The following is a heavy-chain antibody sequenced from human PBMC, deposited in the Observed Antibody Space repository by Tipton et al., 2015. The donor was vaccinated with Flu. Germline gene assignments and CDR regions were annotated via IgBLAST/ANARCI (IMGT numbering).Heavy chain of an antibody. V-gene: IGHV1-18*01. Sequence: QSEPEVKKPGASVKVSCKASGYTFTSYGISWVRLAPGQGLEWMGWISAYNGNTNYAQKLQGRVTMTTDTSTSTAYMELRSLRSDDTAVYYCAREGASGSYGEGFDYWGQGTLVTVSS. CDR1: GYTFTSYG. CDR2: ISAYNGNT. J-gene: IGHJ4*02. CDR3: AREGASGSYGEGFDY. D-gene: IGHD1-26*01.